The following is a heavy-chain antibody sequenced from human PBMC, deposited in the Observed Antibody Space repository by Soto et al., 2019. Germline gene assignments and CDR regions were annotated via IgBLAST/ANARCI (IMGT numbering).Heavy chain of an antibody. Sequence: SVKVSCKASGGAFSSYAISWVRQAPGQGLEWMGGIIPIFGTANYAQKFQGRVTITADESTSTAYMELSSLRSEDTAVYYCASLITMVRGVGSRYGMDVWGQGTTVTVSS. J-gene: IGHJ6*02. CDR1: GGAFSSYA. D-gene: IGHD3-10*01. CDR3: ASLITMVRGVGSRYGMDV. V-gene: IGHV1-69*13. CDR2: IIPIFGTA.